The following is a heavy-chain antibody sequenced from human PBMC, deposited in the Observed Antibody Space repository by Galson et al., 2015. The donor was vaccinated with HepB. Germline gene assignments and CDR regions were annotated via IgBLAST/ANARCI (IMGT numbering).Heavy chain of an antibody. CDR3: ARDWPDSYGWGERFDP. D-gene: IGHD5-18*01. CDR2: IKQDGSEK. Sequence: SLRLSCAASEFTFSSYWMSWFRQAPGKGLEWVANIKQDGSEKYYADSVKGRFTISRDNSKNTLYLQMNSLRAEDTAVYYCARDWPDSYGWGERFDPWGQGTLVTVSS. CDR1: EFTFSSYW. J-gene: IGHJ5*02. V-gene: IGHV3-7*01.